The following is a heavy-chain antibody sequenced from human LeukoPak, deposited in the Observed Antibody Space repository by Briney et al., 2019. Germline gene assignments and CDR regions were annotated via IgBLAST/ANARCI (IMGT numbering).Heavy chain of an antibody. D-gene: IGHD7-27*01. J-gene: IGHJ4*02. CDR3: ARGELGIPCHFDY. CDR1: GGSFSGYY. CDR2: INHSGST. Sequence: SETLSLTXAVYGGSFSGYYWSWIRQPPGKGLEWIGEINHSGSTNYNPSLKSRVTISVDTSKNQFSLKLSSVTAAGTAVYYCARGELGIPCHFDYWGQRTLVTVSS. V-gene: IGHV4-34*01.